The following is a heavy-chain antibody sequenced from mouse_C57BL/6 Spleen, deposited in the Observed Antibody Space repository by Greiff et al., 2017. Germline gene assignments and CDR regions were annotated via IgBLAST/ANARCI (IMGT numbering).Heavy chain of an antibody. Sequence: QVTLKESGPGILQSSQTLSLTCSFSGFSLSTSGMGVSWIRQPSGKGLEWLAHSYWDDDKRYNPSLKSRLTISKDTSRNQVFLKITSVDTADTATYYCARRALITAVVDWYFDVWGTGTTVTVSS. D-gene: IGHD1-1*01. V-gene: IGHV8-12*01. CDR1: GFSLSTSGMG. CDR3: ARRALITAVVDWYFDV. CDR2: SYWDDDK. J-gene: IGHJ1*03.